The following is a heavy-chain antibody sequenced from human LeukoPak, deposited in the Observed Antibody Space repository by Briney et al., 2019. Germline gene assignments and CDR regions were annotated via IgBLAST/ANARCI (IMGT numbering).Heavy chain of an antibody. Sequence: SQTLSLTCAISGWSVSSNCAGWSWLRQSPSRGLEWLGRTYYRSKWFNDYSASVKSRITINPDTYKNQFSLQLNSVTPEDTAVYYCARGGGALFPWGQGILVTVSS. CDR1: GWSVSSNCAG. J-gene: IGHJ5*02. V-gene: IGHV6-1*01. CDR2: TYYRSKWFN. CDR3: ARGGGALFP.